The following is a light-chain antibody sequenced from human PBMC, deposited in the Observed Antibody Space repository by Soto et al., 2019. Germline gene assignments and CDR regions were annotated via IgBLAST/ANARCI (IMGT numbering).Light chain of an antibody. CDR1: KSISSL. CDR3: QQYNSYSPT. V-gene: IGKV1-5*03. CDR2: KAS. J-gene: IGKJ2*01. Sequence: DIPMTNSPSTLSASVGARVTITCRASKSISSLLSWYQQKPGKAPKLLIYKASSLESGVPSRFSGSGSGTEFTLTISSLQPDDFATYYCQQYNSYSPTFGQGTKLEIK.